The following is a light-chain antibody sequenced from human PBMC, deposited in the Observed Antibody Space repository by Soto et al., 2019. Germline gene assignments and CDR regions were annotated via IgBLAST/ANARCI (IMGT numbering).Light chain of an antibody. CDR1: SSDVGGYNY. Sequence: QSALTQPPSASGSPGQSVTISCTGTSSDVGGYNYVSWYQHHAGEAPKLIMYEVSKRPSDVPDRFSASKSGNTASLTVSGLQAEDAADYYCSSYAGSNNYVFGIGTQLTVL. J-gene: IGLJ1*01. CDR2: EVS. CDR3: SSYAGSNNYV. V-gene: IGLV2-8*01.